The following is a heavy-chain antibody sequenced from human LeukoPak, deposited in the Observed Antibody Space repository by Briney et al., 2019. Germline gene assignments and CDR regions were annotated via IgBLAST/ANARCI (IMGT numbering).Heavy chain of an antibody. CDR3: AKSHPRVLGFDY. CDR1: GFTFSTYA. CDR2: ISGSGGST. D-gene: IGHD1-1*01. V-gene: IGHV3-23*01. J-gene: IGHJ4*02. Sequence: GGSLRLSCAASGFTFSTYAMIWVRQAPGKGLEWVSAISGSGGSTYYADSVKGRFTISRDNSKNTLYLQMNSLRAEDTAVYYCAKSHPRVLGFDYWGQGTLVTVSS.